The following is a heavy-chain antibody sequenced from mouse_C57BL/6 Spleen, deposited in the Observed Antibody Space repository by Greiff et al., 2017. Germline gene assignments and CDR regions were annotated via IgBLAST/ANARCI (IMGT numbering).Heavy chain of an antibody. CDR2: INPSSGYT. CDR3: AAPTITTVVASKGFAY. Sequence: VQLQQSGAELAKPGASVKLSCKASGYTFTSYWMHWVKQRPGQGLEWIGYINPSSGYTKYNQKFKDKATLPADKSSSTAYMHLSSFTYEDSAVSYCAAPTITTVVASKGFAYWGQGTLVTVSA. CDR1: GYTFTSYW. V-gene: IGHV1-7*01. D-gene: IGHD1-1*01. J-gene: IGHJ3*01.